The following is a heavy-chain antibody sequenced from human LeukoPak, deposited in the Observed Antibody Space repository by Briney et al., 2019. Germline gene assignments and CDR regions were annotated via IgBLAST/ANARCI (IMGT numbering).Heavy chain of an antibody. Sequence: GGSLRLSCAASGFTFSSYGMHWVRQAPGKGLEWVSSISSTSAHIFYADSVKGRFSISRDNAKNSLYLQMNSLRVEDTAVYYCTSRYCSTSNCYTFDNWGQGTIVTASS. CDR1: GFTFSSYG. V-gene: IGHV3-21*01. J-gene: IGHJ3*02. CDR2: ISSTSAHI. CDR3: TSRYCSTSNCYTFDN. D-gene: IGHD2-2*02.